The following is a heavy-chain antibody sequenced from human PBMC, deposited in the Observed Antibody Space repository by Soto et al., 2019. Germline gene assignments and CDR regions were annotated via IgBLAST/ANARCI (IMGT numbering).Heavy chain of an antibody. Sequence: QVQLVQSGAEVKKPGSSVKVSCKASGGTFSSYTISWVRQAPGQGLEWMGRIIPILGIANYAQKCQGRVTINADKSTSTAYMELSSLRSEDTAVYYCARGGIAAAGTPADDYYYYMDVWGKGTTVTVSS. CDR2: IIPILGIA. CDR1: GGTFSSYT. V-gene: IGHV1-69*02. D-gene: IGHD6-13*01. J-gene: IGHJ6*03. CDR3: ARGGIAAAGTPADDYYYYMDV.